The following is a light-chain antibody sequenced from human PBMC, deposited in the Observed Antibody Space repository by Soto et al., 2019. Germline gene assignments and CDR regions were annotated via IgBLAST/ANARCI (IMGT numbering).Light chain of an antibody. CDR3: QQYGGSLLT. CDR1: QAVSSSF. CDR2: DSS. Sequence: EIVLTQSPGTLSLSPGERATLSCRASQAVSSSFLAWYQQKAGQAHRLLIYDSSNRATGTPARISGSGSGTDFTLTISRLEPEDFAVYYCQQYGGSLLTFGQGTKVEIK. V-gene: IGKV3-20*01. J-gene: IGKJ1*01.